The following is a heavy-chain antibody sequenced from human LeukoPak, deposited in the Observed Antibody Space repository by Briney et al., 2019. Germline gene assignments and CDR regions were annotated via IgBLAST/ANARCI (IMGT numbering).Heavy chain of an antibody. D-gene: IGHD3-22*01. CDR1: GGTFSIYA. Sequence: SVKVSCKASGGTFSIYAISWGRQAPGQGLEWMGRIIPIFSTANYAQKFQGRVTITTDESTSTAYMELSSLRSEDTAVYYCARGAPPHPYYDSSGSLDHWGQGTLVTVSS. CDR3: ARGAPPHPYYDSSGSLDH. V-gene: IGHV1-69*05. J-gene: IGHJ4*02. CDR2: IIPIFSTA.